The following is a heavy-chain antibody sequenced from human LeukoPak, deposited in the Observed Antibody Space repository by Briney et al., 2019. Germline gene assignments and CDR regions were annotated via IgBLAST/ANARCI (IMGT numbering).Heavy chain of an antibody. CDR2: INTTTSTP. Sequence: ASVKVSCKASEYTFTMYVMNWVRQAQGQGVEWMGWINTTTSTPTSAPGFTVPFLFSFHTSFPTPSLHINSLKADDTAVYYCARDRGDSAHYYYAMDVWGQGTTVTVSS. D-gene: IGHD2-21*02. J-gene: IGHJ6*02. CDR1: EYTFTMYV. CDR3: ARDRGDSAHYYYAMDV. V-gene: IGHV7-4-1*02.